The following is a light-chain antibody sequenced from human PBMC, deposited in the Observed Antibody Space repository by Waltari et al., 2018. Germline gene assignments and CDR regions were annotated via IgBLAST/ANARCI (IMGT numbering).Light chain of an antibody. CDR2: DAS. J-gene: IGKJ1*01. V-gene: IGKV3-20*01. CDR3: QQYDRSPKT. Sequence: IVMTQSPATLSVSPGERATLSCRASQSVGGNYLAWYQQKPGQAPRLLIYDASSRATGIPDRFSGGGSGTDFTLTISRLEPEDFAVYYCQQYDRSPKTFGQGTQVEIK. CDR1: QSVGGNY.